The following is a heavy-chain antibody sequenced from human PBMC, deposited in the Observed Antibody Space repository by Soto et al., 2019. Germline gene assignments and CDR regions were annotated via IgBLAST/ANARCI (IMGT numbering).Heavy chain of an antibody. D-gene: IGHD2-15*01. CDR1: GFSLSTSGVG. V-gene: IGHV2-5*02. CDR3: AHRPSYCSGGSCYSGFDY. Sequence: QITLKESGPTLVKPTQTRTLTCTFSGFSLSTSGVGVGWIRQPPGKALEWLALIYWDDDKRYSPSLKSRLTITKDTSKNQVVLTMTNMDPVDTATYYCAHRPSYCSGGSCYSGFDYWGQGTLVTVSS. J-gene: IGHJ4*02. CDR2: IYWDDDK.